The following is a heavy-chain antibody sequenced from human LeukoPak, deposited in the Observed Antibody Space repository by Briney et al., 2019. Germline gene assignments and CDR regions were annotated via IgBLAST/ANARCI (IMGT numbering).Heavy chain of an antibody. Sequence: ASVKVSCKASGGTFSSYAISWVRQAPGQGLEWMGWINPNSGGTNYAQKFQGRVTMTRDTSISTAYMELSRLRSDDTAVYYCARDSGSIATTGVHYYYYMDVWGKGTTVTVSS. D-gene: IGHD1-1*01. CDR2: INPNSGGT. J-gene: IGHJ6*03. V-gene: IGHV1-2*02. CDR1: GGTFSSYA. CDR3: ARDSGSIATTGVHYYYYMDV.